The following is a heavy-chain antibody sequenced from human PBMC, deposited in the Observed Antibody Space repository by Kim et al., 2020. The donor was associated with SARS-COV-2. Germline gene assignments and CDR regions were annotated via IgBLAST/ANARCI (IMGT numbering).Heavy chain of an antibody. J-gene: IGHJ6*02. CDR3: ARGPGMGYYYGMDV. V-gene: IGHV4-34*01. Sequence: NPSLKSRVTISVDTSKNQFSLKLSSVTAADTAVYYCARGPGMGYYYGMDVWGQGTTVTVSS. D-gene: IGHD1-20*01.